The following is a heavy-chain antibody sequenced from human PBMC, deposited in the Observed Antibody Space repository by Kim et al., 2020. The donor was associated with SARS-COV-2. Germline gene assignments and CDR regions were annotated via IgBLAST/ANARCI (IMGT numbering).Heavy chain of an antibody. D-gene: IGHD3-10*01. J-gene: IGHJ1*01. CDR3: ARDPGSRLRGLTYF. CDR2: ISYDGSNK. CDR1: GFTFSSCA. V-gene: IGHV3-30-3*01. Sequence: GGSLRLSCAASGFTFSSCAIHWVRQAPGKGLEWVAVISYDGSNKNYADSVNGRFTISRDNSKNSLYLQMNSLRAEDTALYYCARDPGSRLRGLTYF.